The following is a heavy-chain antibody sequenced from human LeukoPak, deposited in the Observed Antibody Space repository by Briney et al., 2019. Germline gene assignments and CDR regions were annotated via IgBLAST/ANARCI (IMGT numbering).Heavy chain of an antibody. V-gene: IGHV4-59*01. J-gene: IGHJ4*02. CDR3: ARDGYNYGYFNY. CDR1: GGSISSYY. CDR2: MYYSGST. Sequence: NPSETLSLTCTVSGGSISSYYWNWIRQPPGKGLEWIGYMYYSGSTNYNPSLKSRVTISVDTSKNQFSLKLSPVTAADTAVYYCARDGYNYGYFNYWGQGTLVTVSS. D-gene: IGHD5-24*01.